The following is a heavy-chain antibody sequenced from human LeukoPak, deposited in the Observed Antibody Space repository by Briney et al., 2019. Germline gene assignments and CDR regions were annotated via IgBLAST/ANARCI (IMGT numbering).Heavy chain of an antibody. D-gene: IGHD4-11*01. CDR1: GGSLSGYY. V-gene: IGHV4-34*01. CDR3: AREEDYSHSGYWYFDL. CDR2: INHSGST. J-gene: IGHJ2*01. Sequence: SETLSLTCAVYGGSLSGYYWSWIRQPPGKGLEWIGEINHSGSTNYNPSLKSRVTISVDTSKNQFSLKLSSVTAADTAVYYCAREEDYSHSGYWYFDLWGRGTLVTVSS.